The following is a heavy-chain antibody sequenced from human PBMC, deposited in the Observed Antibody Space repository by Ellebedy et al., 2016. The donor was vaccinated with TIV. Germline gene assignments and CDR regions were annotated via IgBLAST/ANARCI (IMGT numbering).Heavy chain of an antibody. CDR2: INPSGGST. CDR3: AREPVVAASRTFDY. CDR1: GYTFTGYY. J-gene: IGHJ4*02. D-gene: IGHD2-15*01. Sequence: AASVKVSCKASGYTFTGYYMHWVRQAPGQGLEWMGIINPSGGSTSYAQRLQGRVTMTRDTSTNTVYMGLSSLRSEDTAVYYCAREPVVAASRTFDYWGQGTLVTVSS. V-gene: IGHV1-46*04.